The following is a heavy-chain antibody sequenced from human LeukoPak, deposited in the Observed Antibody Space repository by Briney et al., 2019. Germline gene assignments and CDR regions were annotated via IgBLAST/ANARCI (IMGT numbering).Heavy chain of an antibody. CDR3: AKDEEAEEYSSNNPGY. V-gene: IGHV3-23*01. J-gene: IGHJ4*02. CDR2: ISGSGDST. D-gene: IGHD6-6*01. CDR1: GFTFKIPA. Sequence: LSGGSLRLSCVASGFTFKIPAMAWVRQAPGKGLEWVSIISGSGDSTDYSNSVKGHFTISRDNSKNTVFLQMNSLRAEDTAVYFCAKDEEAEEYSSNNPGYWGQGTLVTVSS.